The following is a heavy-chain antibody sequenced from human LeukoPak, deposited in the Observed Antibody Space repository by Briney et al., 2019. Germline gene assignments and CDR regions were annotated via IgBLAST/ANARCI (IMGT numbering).Heavy chain of an antibody. CDR2: IYYSGST. V-gene: IGHV4-39*01. D-gene: IGHD3-9*01. Sequence: PSETLSLTCTVSGGSISSSSYYWGWIRQPPGKGLEWIGSIYYSGSTYYNPSLKSRVTISVDTSKNQFSLKLSSVTAADTAVYYCARLPTGSNKHLLDYWGQGTLVTASS. J-gene: IGHJ4*02. CDR1: GGSISSSSYY. CDR3: ARLPTGSNKHLLDY.